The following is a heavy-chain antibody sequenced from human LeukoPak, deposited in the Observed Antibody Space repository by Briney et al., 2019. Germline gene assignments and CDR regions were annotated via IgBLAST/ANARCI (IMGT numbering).Heavy chain of an antibody. V-gene: IGHV3-7*01. CDR3: ATHSGWRFDY. CDR1: GFIFSSYW. J-gene: IGHJ4*02. CDR2: MRQDGSEK. D-gene: IGHD6-19*01. Sequence: GGSLRLSCAASGFIFSSYWMSWVRQAPGKGLEWVANMRQDGSEKYYVDSVKGRFTISRDNAKSSLYLQMNSLRAEDTAVYYCATHSGWRFDYWGQGTLVAVSS.